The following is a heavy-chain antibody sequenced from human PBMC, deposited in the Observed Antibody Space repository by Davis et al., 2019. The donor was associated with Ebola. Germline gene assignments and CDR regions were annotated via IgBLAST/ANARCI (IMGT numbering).Heavy chain of an antibody. CDR3: ALYGDTPAYYMDV. V-gene: IGHV3-30*03. CDR1: GFTFSSYG. CDR2: ISYDGSNK. D-gene: IGHD4-17*01. Sequence: GESLKISCAASGFTFSSYGMHWVRQAPGKGLEWVAVISYDGSNKYYADSVKGRFTISRDNSKNTLYLQMNSLRAEDTAVYYCALYGDTPAYYMDVWGKGTTVTVSS. J-gene: IGHJ6*03.